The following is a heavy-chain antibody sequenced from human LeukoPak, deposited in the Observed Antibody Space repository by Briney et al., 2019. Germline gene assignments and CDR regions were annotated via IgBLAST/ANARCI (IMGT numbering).Heavy chain of an antibody. CDR3: AKSRDSTQDYFDY. V-gene: IGHV3-23*01. CDR2: ISGSGGST. J-gene: IGHJ4*02. Sequence: GGSLRPSRAASGFTFSSYAMSSVRQPGGKWLGWVSAISGSGGSTYYADSVKGRFTISRDNSKNTLYLQMNSLRAEDTAVYYCAKSRDSTQDYFDYWGQGTLVTVSS. D-gene: IGHD2-2*01. CDR1: GFTFSSYA.